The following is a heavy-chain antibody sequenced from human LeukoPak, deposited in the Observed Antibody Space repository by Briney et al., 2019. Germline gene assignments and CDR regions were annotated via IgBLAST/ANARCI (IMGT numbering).Heavy chain of an antibody. CDR3: ARESGTAQTYTYYFDY. D-gene: IGHD3-16*01. Sequence: GGSLRLSCAASGFPFGDHAMHWVRQAPGKGLEWVSLISGDGGDTYYADSVKGRFTISRDNAKNSLYLQMNSLRAEDTAVYYCARESGTAQTYTYYFDYWGQGTLVTVSS. J-gene: IGHJ4*02. CDR1: GFPFGDHA. CDR2: ISGDGGDT. V-gene: IGHV3-43*02.